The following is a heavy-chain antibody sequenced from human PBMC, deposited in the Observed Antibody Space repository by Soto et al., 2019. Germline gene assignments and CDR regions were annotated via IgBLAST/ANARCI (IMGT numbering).Heavy chain of an antibody. V-gene: IGHV1-8*02. Sequence: QVQLVQSGAEVKKPGASVKVSCKASGYTFTTYDINWVRQATGQGLEWMGWMNPNSGNTGYAQKFRDRVTMTRDNSINTAYLELSSLTSDDTAVYYCARGPYCSSSGCRRWVWFDPWGQGTPVTVSS. CDR1: GYTFTTYD. J-gene: IGHJ5*02. D-gene: IGHD2-2*01. CDR3: ARGPYCSSSGCRRWVWFDP. CDR2: MNPNSGNT.